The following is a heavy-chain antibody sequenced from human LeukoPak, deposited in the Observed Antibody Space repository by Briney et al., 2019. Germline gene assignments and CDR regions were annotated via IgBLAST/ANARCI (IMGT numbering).Heavy chain of an antibody. D-gene: IGHD3-22*01. V-gene: IGHV1-18*01. Sequence: GSVKVSCKASGYTFTSYGISWVRQAPGQGLEWMGWISAYNGNTNYAQKLQGRVTMTTDTSTSTAYMELRSLRSDDTAVYYCARSQYYYDSSGYYHDAFDIWGQGTMVTVSS. CDR3: ARSQYYYDSSGYYHDAFDI. J-gene: IGHJ3*02. CDR1: GYTFTSYG. CDR2: ISAYNGNT.